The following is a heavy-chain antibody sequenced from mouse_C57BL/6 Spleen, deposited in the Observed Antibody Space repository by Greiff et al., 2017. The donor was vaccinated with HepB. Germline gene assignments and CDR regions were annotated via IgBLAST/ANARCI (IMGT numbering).Heavy chain of an antibody. D-gene: IGHD1-1*01. Sequence: EVQLQESGGGLVKPGGSLKLSCAASGFTFSDYGMHWVRQAPEKGLEWVAYISSGSSTIYYADTVKGRFTISRDNAKNTLFLQMTSLRSEDTAMYYCARGYYGSSYAAYWGQGTLVTVSA. CDR1: GFTFSDYG. CDR3: ARGYYGSSYAAY. J-gene: IGHJ3*01. CDR2: ISSGSSTI. V-gene: IGHV5-17*01.